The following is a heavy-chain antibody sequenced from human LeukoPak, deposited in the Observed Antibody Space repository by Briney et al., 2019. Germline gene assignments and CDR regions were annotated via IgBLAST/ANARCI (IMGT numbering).Heavy chain of an antibody. V-gene: IGHV3-23*01. CDR1: GFTFSTEV. CDR3: AKVSGRIQIWPQPFGDGMDV. CDR2: ISGSGGIT. D-gene: IGHD5-18*01. Sequence: GGSLRLSCAASGFTFSTEVMSWVRQAPGKGLECVSAISGSGGITYYADSVEGRFSISRDNSKNMLYLQMNSLRAEDTAVYYCAKVSGRIQIWPQPFGDGMDVWGQGTTVTVSS. J-gene: IGHJ6*02.